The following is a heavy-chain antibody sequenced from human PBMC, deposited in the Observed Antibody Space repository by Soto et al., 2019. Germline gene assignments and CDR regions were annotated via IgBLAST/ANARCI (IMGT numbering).Heavy chain of an antibody. D-gene: IGHD3-3*02. J-gene: IGHJ4*02. Sequence: GGSLRLSCAASGFTFSSYSMNWVRQAPGKGLEWVSSISSSSYIYYADSVKGRFTISRDNAKNSLYLQMNSLRAEDTAVYYCARDPTSIVLPRPNPPYYIDFWGPGILVTVSS. CDR2: ISSSSYI. CDR3: ARDPTSIVLPRPNPPYYIDF. CDR1: GFTFSSYS. V-gene: IGHV3-21*01.